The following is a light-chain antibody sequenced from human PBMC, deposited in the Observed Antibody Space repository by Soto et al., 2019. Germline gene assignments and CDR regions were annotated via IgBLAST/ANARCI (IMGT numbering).Light chain of an antibody. CDR3: QSYDSSLSGVI. Sequence: QSVLTQPPSVSGAPGQMVTISCTGNSSNIGAGYDVHWYQQLPETGPKLLIYANSNRPSGVPDRFSGSKSGTSASLAITGLQAEDEADYYCQSYDSSLSGVIFGGGTKLTVL. CDR1: SSNIGAGYD. V-gene: IGLV1-40*01. J-gene: IGLJ2*01. CDR2: ANS.